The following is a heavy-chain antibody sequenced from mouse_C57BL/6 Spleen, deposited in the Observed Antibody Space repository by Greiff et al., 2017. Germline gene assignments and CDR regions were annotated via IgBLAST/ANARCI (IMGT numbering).Heavy chain of an antibody. V-gene: IGHV2-5*01. Sequence: VQLQESGPGLVQPSQSLSITCTVSGFSLTSYGVHWVRQSPGKGLEWLGVIWRGGSTDYNAAFMSRLSITKDNSKSQVFFKMNSLQADDTAIYYCSKEGYYGSSLDYWGQGTTLTVSS. CDR1: GFSLTSYG. J-gene: IGHJ2*01. CDR2: IWRGGST. CDR3: SKEGYYGSSLDY. D-gene: IGHD1-1*01.